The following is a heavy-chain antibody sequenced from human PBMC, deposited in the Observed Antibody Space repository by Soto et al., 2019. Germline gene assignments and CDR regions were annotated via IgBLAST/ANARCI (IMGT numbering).Heavy chain of an antibody. Sequence: QVQLVQSGAEVKKPGASVKVSCKGLGYNFIKYGINWVRQAPGQGLEWMGWISPYSGYTHSAQKFQGRLTLTTDTVATTAYMELRSLRSADKALYYCTREAIVVIPAAQPSHFDSWGQGTLVTVSS. CDR2: ISPYSGYT. CDR3: TREAIVVIPAAQPSHFDS. J-gene: IGHJ4*02. V-gene: IGHV1-18*01. CDR1: GYNFIKYG. D-gene: IGHD2-2*01.